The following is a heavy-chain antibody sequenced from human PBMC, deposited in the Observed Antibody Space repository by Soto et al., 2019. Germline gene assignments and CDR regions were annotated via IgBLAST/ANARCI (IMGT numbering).Heavy chain of an antibody. Sequence: GGSLRLSCAASGFTFSNFWVHWVRQAPGKGLVWVSRASPDGSSTSYADSVKGRFTISRDNAKNMLYMEMNSLRAEDTAVYYCASNGSGEYFWFDPWGQGTLVTVYS. J-gene: IGHJ5*02. V-gene: IGHV3-74*01. D-gene: IGHD2-8*01. CDR2: ASPDGSST. CDR1: GFTFSNFW. CDR3: ASNGSGEYFWFDP.